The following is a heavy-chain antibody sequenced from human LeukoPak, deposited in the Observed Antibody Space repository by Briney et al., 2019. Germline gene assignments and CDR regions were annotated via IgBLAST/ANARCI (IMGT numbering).Heavy chain of an antibody. Sequence: ASVKVSCKVSGYTLTELSMHWVRQAPGKGLEWMGGFDPEDGETIYAQKFQGRVTMTTDTSTSTAYMELRSLRSDDTAVYYCARDPDYSSSWMNFQHWGQGALVTVSS. V-gene: IGHV1-24*01. D-gene: IGHD6-13*01. J-gene: IGHJ1*01. CDR2: FDPEDGET. CDR3: ARDPDYSSSWMNFQH. CDR1: GYTLTELS.